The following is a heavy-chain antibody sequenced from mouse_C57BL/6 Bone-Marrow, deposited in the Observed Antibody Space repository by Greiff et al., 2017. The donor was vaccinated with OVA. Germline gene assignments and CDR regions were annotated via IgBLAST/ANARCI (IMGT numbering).Heavy chain of an antibody. J-gene: IGHJ1*03. CDR3: AGPSYWYFDV. V-gene: IGHV1-64*01. CDR1: GYTFTSYW. CDR2: IHPNSGST. Sequence: QVQLQQSGAELVKPGASVKLSCKASGYTFTSYWMHWVKQRPGQGLEWIGMIHPNSGSTNYNEKFKSKATLTVDKSSSTAYMQLSSLTSEDSAVYYCAGPSYWYFDVWGTGTTGTVTA.